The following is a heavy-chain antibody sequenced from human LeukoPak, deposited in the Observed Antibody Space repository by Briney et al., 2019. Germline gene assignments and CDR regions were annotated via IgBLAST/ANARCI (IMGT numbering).Heavy chain of an antibody. CDR3: ARHDCDSSRCSVNGFDP. CDR2: IYDSGNT. J-gene: IGHJ5*02. CDR1: GVSMSSSPYY. V-gene: IGHV4-39*01. D-gene: IGHD2/OR15-2a*01. Sequence: SERMSLTCTVSGVSMSSSPYYWGWIRQPPGKGLEWIGTIYDSGNTNYNPSLRSRLTISVDTSRNQFSLKLSSVTAADTAVYYCARHDCDSSRCSVNGFDPWGQGTLV.